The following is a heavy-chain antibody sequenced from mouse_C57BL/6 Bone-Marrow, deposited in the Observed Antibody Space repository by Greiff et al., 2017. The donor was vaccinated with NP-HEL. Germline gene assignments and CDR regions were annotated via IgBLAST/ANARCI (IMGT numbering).Heavy chain of an antibody. CDR3: ARPYDGYSSWFAY. J-gene: IGHJ3*01. CDR2: ISNGGGST. D-gene: IGHD2-3*01. Sequence: EVQLVESGGGLVQPGGSLKLSCAASGFTFSDYYMYWVRQTPEKRLEWVAYISNGGGSTYYPDTVKGRFTISRDNAKNTLYLQMSRLMSDDTAMYYCARPYDGYSSWFAYWGQGTLVTVSA. V-gene: IGHV5-12*01. CDR1: GFTFSDYY.